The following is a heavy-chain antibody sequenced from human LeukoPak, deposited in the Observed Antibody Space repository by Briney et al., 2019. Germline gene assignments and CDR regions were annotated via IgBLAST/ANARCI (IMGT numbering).Heavy chain of an antibody. CDR1: GFTFSAYG. CDR3: ATEGLELD. D-gene: IGHD3/OR15-3a*01. V-gene: IGHV3-48*01. Sequence: GGSLRLSCAASGFTFSAYGMNWVRQAPGKGLEWVSYISTSSTTMHYADSVKGRSTISRDNAKNSVYLQMSSLRVEDTAVYYCATEGLELDWGQGTLVTVSS. CDR2: ISTSSTTM. J-gene: IGHJ4*02.